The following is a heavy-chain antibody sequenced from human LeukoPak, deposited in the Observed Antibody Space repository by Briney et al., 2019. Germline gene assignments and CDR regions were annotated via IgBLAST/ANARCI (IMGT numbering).Heavy chain of an antibody. CDR3: AKYWFGDRDAFDI. D-gene: IGHD3-10*01. Sequence: GGSLRLSCAASGFTFSNAWMSWVRQAPGKGLEWVSAISGSGGSTYYADSVKGRFTISGDNSKNTLYLQMNSLRAEDTAVYYCAKYWFGDRDAFDIWGQGAMVTVSS. CDR2: ISGSGGST. V-gene: IGHV3-23*01. J-gene: IGHJ3*02. CDR1: GFTFSNAW.